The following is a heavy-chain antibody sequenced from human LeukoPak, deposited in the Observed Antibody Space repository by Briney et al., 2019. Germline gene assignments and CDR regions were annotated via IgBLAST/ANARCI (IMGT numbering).Heavy chain of an antibody. CDR1: GGSFSGYY. V-gene: IGHV4-34*01. D-gene: IGHD3-22*01. Sequence: SETLSLTRAVYGGSFSGYYWSWIRQPPGKGLEWIGEINHSGSTNYNPPLKSRVTISVDTSKNQFSLKLSSVTAADTAVYYCARGSLIVKGSDKGSFDYWGQGTLVTVSS. CDR3: ARGSLIVKGSDKGSFDY. CDR2: INHSGST. J-gene: IGHJ4*02.